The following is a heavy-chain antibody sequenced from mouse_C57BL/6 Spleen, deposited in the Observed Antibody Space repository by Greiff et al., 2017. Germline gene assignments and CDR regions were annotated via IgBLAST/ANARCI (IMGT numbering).Heavy chain of an antibody. CDR3: ARGYGDWYFDV. J-gene: IGHJ1*03. Sequence: QVQLTQPGAELVKPGASVKLSCKASGYTFTSYWMQWVKQRPGQGLEWIGEIDPSDSYTNYNQKFTGKATLTVDTSSSTAYMQLSSLTSEDSAVYYCARGYGDWYFDVWGTGTTVTVSS. CDR2: IDPSDSYT. CDR1: GYTFTSYW. D-gene: IGHD1-1*02. V-gene: IGHV1-50*01.